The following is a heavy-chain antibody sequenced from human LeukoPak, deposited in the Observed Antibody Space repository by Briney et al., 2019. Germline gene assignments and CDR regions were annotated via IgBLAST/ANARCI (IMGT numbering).Heavy chain of an antibody. CDR2: IYYSGST. V-gene: IGHV4-30-4*01. J-gene: IGHJ4*02. CDR3: PSVVGTETIDY. D-gene: IGHD1-7*01. CDR1: GGSISSGDYY. Sequence: SETLSLTCTVSGGSISSGDYYWSWIRQPPGKGLEWIGYIYYSGSTYYNPSLKSRVTISVDTSKNQFSLKLSSVTAADTAVYYCPSVVGTETIDYGARGPLVTFP.